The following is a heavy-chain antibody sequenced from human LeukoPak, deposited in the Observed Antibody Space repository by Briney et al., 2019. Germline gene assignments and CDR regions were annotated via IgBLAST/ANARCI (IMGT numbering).Heavy chain of an antibody. CDR1: GFTFSDYY. J-gene: IGHJ4*02. V-gene: IGHV3-11*01. D-gene: IGHD4-17*01. CDR3: ARHYTVTTRGDY. CDR2: ISSSGTTI. Sequence: GGSLRLSCAASGFTFSDYYMSWIRQAPGKGLEWVSYISSSGTTIYYADSVKGRFAISRDNAKNSLYLQMNSLRAEDTAVYYCARHYTVTTRGDYWGQGTLVTVSS.